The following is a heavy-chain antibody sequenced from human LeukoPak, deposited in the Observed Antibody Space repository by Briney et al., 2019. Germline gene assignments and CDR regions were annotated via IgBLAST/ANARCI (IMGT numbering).Heavy chain of an antibody. CDR1: GVTFSSYA. D-gene: IGHD3-16*01. J-gene: IGHJ6*02. V-gene: IGHV3-23*01. CDR2: ISVIGGST. CDR3: AAAYFGMDQYYYRMDV. Sequence: GGSLRLSCAASGVTFSSYAMSWGRRAPGNGLEWWSRISVIGGSTYYLDSVRGRFSISRDNCKNTLCLQLSSLSAGHTAVYYCAAAYFGMDQYYYRMDVWGQGTTVTVSS.